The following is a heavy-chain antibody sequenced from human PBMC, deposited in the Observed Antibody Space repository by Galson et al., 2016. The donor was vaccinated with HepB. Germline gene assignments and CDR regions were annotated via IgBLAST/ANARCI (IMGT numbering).Heavy chain of an antibody. Sequence: QSGAEVKKPGESLKISCKGSGYNFTNYWIGWVRQMPGKGLEWMGIIYPGHSDTRYSPSFQGQVSISADKSISTASLQWSSLKASDSAMYYCARVGREVLPSYYGMAVWGQGTTVTDSS. CDR3: ARVGREVLPSYYGMAV. CDR2: IYPGHSDT. V-gene: IGHV5-51*01. J-gene: IGHJ6*02. CDR1: GYNFTNYW. D-gene: IGHD2/OR15-2a*01.